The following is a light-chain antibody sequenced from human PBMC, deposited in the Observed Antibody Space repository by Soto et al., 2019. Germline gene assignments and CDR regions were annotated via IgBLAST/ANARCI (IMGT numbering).Light chain of an antibody. Sequence: QSVLTQPPSASGTPGQRVTISCSGSSSDVGGYDYVSWFQHHPGKVPKLMIYDVTKRPSGVPDRFSASKSGNTASLTISGLQAEDEADYYCCSYGGYFWVFGGGTKLTVL. J-gene: IGLJ3*02. CDR1: SSDVGGYDY. CDR2: DVT. CDR3: CSYGGYFWV. V-gene: IGLV2-11*01.